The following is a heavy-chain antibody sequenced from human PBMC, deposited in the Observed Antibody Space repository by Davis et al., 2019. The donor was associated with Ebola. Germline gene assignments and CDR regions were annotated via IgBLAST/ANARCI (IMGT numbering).Heavy chain of an antibody. V-gene: IGHV5-51*01. J-gene: IGHJ4*02. D-gene: IGHD3-22*01. Sequence: PGGSLRLSCKGSGYSFTRYWIAWVRQMPGKGLEWMGIIFPGDSDTRYSPSFQGQVTIPADKSISTAYLQWSSLKASDTAMYYCARAPYDSRHSYTWYFDYWGQGTLVNVSS. CDR2: IFPGDSDT. CDR3: ARAPYDSRHSYTWYFDY. CDR1: GYSFTRYW.